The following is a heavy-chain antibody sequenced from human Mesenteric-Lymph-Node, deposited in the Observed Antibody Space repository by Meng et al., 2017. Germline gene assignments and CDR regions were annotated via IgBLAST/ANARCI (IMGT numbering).Heavy chain of an antibody. V-gene: IGHV4-38-2*02. CDR3: ARAGGVTMKYDY. Sequence: GSLRLSCTVSGYSISSGYYWGWIRQPPGKGLEWIGSIYHSGSTYYNPSLKSRVTISVDTSKNQFSLKLSSVTAADAAVYYCARAGGVTMKYDYWGQGTLVTVSS. CDR1: GYSISSGYY. CDR2: IYHSGST. J-gene: IGHJ4*02. D-gene: IGHD3-22*01.